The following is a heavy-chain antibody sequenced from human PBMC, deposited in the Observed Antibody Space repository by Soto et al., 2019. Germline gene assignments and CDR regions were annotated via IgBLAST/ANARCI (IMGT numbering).Heavy chain of an antibody. CDR2: ISSSSSYI. D-gene: IGHD5-18*01. CDR1: GFTFSSYS. CDR3: AREDAYSYGDTYYYYGMDV. J-gene: IGHJ6*02. V-gene: IGHV3-21*01. Sequence: GGSLRLSCAASGFTFSSYSMNWVRQAPGKGLEWVSSISSSSSYIYYADSVKGRFTISRDNAKNSLYLQMNSLRAEDTAVYYCAREDAYSYGDTYYYYGMDVWGQGTTVTVSS.